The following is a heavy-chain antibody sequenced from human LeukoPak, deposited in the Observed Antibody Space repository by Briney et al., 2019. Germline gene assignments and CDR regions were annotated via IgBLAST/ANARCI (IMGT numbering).Heavy chain of an antibody. D-gene: IGHD6-13*01. CDR1: GGSFSGYY. V-gene: IGHV4-34*01. Sequence: SETLSLTCAVYGGSFSGYYWSWIRQPPGKGLEWIGEINHSGSTNYNPSLKSRVTISVDTSKNQFSLKLTSVTAADTAVYYCVRDRAAAGGWLDPWGQEPWSPSPQ. J-gene: IGHJ5*02. CDR3: VRDRAAAGGWLDP. CDR2: INHSGST.